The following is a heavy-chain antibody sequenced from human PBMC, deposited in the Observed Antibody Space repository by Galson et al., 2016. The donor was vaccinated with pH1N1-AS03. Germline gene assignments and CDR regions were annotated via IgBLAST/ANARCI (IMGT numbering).Heavy chain of an antibody. D-gene: IGHD3-3*01. Sequence: SVKVSCKASGGSFSTYAITWVRRAPGQGLEWMGGIIPVFDTPNYAQKFQGRVTITAAESRNTAYMELSSLRSADTAVYYCAREATIFGVAGLHMDVWGQGTTVTVSS. CDR1: GGSFSTYA. CDR3: AREATIFGVAGLHMDV. V-gene: IGHV1-69*13. CDR2: IIPVFDTP. J-gene: IGHJ6*02.